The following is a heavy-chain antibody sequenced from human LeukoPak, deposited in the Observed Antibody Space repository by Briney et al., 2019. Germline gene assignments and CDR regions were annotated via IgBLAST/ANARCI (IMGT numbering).Heavy chain of an antibody. V-gene: IGHV3-30*18. CDR1: GFTFSSYG. CDR2: ISYDGSNK. J-gene: IGHJ4*02. CDR3: AKALGYSSSWSYFDY. Sequence: PGGSLRLSCAASGFTFSSYGMHWVRQAPGKGLEWVAVISYDGSNKYYADSVKGRFTISRDNSKNTLYLQMNSLRAEDTAVYYCAKALGYSSSWSYFDYWGQGTLVTVSS. D-gene: IGHD6-13*01.